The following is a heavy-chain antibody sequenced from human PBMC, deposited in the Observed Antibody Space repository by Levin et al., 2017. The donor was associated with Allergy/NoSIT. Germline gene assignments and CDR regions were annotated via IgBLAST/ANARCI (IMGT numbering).Heavy chain of an antibody. CDR2: IYYSGST. CDR3: ARGMILTGYYKRGTNWFDP. Sequence: SQTLSLTCTVSGGSISSYYWSWIRQPPGKGLEWIGYIYYSGSTNYNPSLKSRVTISVDTSKNQFSLKLSSVTAADTAVYYCARGMILTGYYKRGTNWFDPWGQGTLVTVSS. V-gene: IGHV4-59*01. CDR1: GGSISSYY. D-gene: IGHD3-9*01. J-gene: IGHJ5*02.